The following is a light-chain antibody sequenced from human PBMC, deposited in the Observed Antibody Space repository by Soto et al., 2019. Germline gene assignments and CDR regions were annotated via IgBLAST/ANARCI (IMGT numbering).Light chain of an antibody. CDR2: SDD. CDR3: AAWGDSLNTLV. Sequence: QSVLTQPPSASGTPGQRVTISCSGSSANIGSNAVSWYQHFPGTAPKVLIYSDDQRPSGVPDRLSGSKSGTSASLAISGLRAEDEADYFCAAWGDSLNTLVFGGGTKLTVL. CDR1: SANIGSNA. J-gene: IGLJ3*02. V-gene: IGLV1-44*01.